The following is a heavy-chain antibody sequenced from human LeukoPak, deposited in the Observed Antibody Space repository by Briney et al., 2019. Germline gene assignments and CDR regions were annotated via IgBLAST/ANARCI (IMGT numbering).Heavy chain of an antibody. D-gene: IGHD6-19*01. CDR1: GFTFSYYE. CDR2: ITGGSTTK. J-gene: IGHJ4*02. V-gene: IGHV3-48*03. CDR3: ARDGDIAVATAPYYFDY. Sequence: PGGSPRLSCAASGFTFSYYEMIWVRHAPGKGLEWVSYITGGSTTKNYADSVKGRFTISRDNAKNSLYLQMNSLRAEDTAIYYCARDGDIAVATAPYYFDYWGQGILVTVSS.